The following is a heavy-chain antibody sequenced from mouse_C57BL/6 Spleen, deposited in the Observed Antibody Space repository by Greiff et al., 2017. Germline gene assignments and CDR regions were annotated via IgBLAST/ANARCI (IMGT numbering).Heavy chain of an antibody. CDR3: ARSEVYYYGSSYYFDY. V-gene: IGHV1-82*01. CDR2: IYPGDGDT. CDR1: GYAFSSSW. D-gene: IGHD1-1*01. J-gene: IGHJ2*01. Sequence: QVQLKQSGPELVKPGASVKISCKASGYAFSSSWMNWVKQRPGKGLVWIGRIYPGDGDTNYNGKFKGKATLTADKSSSTAYMQLSSLTSEDSAVYFCARSEVYYYGSSYYFDYWGQGTTLTVSS.